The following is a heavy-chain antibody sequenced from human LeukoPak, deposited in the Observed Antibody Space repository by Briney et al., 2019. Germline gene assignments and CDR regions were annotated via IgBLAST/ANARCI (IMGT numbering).Heavy chain of an antibody. CDR3: AKGATIVGATRGAFDI. V-gene: IGHV3-23*01. D-gene: IGHD1-26*01. CDR2: ISGSGGST. Sequence: GGSLRLSCAASGFTFSSYAMSWVRQAPGKGLEWVSAISGSGGSTYYADSVKGRFTISRDNAKNSLYLQMNSLRAEDTALYYCAKGATIVGATRGAFDIWGQGTMVTVSS. CDR1: GFTFSSYA. J-gene: IGHJ3*02.